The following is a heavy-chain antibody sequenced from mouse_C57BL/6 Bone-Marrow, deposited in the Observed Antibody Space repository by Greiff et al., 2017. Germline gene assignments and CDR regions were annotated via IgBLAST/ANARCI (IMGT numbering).Heavy chain of an antibody. CDR3: ARYGYEARDY. Sequence: VQLQQSGPVLVKPGASVKMSCKASGYTFTDYYMNWVKQSHGKSLEWIGVINPYNGGTSYNQKFKGKATLTVDKSSSTAYMELNSLTSEDSAVYYCARYGYEARDYWGQGTSVTVSS. CDR1: GYTFTDYY. J-gene: IGHJ4*01. CDR2: INPYNGGT. V-gene: IGHV1-19*01. D-gene: IGHD1-1*01.